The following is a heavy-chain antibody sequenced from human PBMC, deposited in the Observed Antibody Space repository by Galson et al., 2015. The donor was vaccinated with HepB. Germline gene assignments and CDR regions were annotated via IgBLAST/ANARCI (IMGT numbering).Heavy chain of an antibody. D-gene: IGHD5-24*01. CDR1: GASIRTLDW. Sequence: SEPLSLTCAVSGASIRTLDWWSWVRQSPGKRLEWIGQIYHSGDANYNPSFKSRVTMSVDTSKNQFSLKLSSVTAADTAIYYCARDWIRDGASYYFDYWGQGTLVTVSS. CDR3: ARDWIRDGASYYFDY. V-gene: IGHV4/OR15-8*01. CDR2: IYHSGDA. J-gene: IGHJ4*02.